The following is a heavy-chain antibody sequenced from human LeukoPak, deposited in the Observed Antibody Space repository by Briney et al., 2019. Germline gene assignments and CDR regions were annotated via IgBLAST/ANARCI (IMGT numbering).Heavy chain of an antibody. CDR1: GFTFSSYA. V-gene: IGHV3-30*04. CDR2: ISYDGSNK. J-gene: IGHJ4*02. Sequence: GGSLRLSCAASGFTFSSYAMHWVRQAPGKGLEWVAVISYDGSNKYYADSVKGRFTISRDNSKNTLYLQMNSLRAEDTAVYYCARARMFEGVTMIVRYWGQGTLVTVSS. CDR3: ARARMFEGVTMIVRY. D-gene: IGHD3-22*01.